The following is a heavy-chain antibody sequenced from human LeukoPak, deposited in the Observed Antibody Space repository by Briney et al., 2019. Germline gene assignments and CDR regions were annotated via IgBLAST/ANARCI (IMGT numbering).Heavy chain of an antibody. V-gene: IGHV3-23*01. CDR3: AKEFLRGDYFGWFDP. J-gene: IGHJ5*02. CDR2: ISGSGDNT. Sequence: GGPLRLSCAASGFTFNNFAMSWVRQAPGKGLEWVSTISGSGDNTYFADSVKGWFTISRDNSKDTLYLQMSGLRAEDTAIYYCAKEFLRGDYFGWFDPWGQGTLVTVSS. D-gene: IGHD3-9*01. CDR1: GFTFNNFA.